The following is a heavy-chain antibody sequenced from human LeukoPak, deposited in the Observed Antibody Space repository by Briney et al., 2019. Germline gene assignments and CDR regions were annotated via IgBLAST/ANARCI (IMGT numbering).Heavy chain of an antibody. CDR3: ARVSVAVAGMDY. CDR1: GGTFSSYA. V-gene: IGHV1-69*13. J-gene: IGHJ4*02. Sequence: GASVKVSCKASGGTFSSYAISWVRQAPGQGLEWMGGIIPIFGTANYVQKFRGRVAITADESTSTAYMELSSLRSEDTAVYYCARVSVAVAGMDYWGQGTLVTVSS. D-gene: IGHD6-19*01. CDR2: IIPIFGTA.